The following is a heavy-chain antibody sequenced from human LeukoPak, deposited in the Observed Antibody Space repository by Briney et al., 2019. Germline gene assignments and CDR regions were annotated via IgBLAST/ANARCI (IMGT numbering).Heavy chain of an antibody. D-gene: IGHD6-19*01. CDR3: ARGEYSSGWPVYFDY. J-gene: IGHJ4*02. CDR1: GGSISSSSYY. CDR2: IYYSGST. V-gene: IGHV4-39*01. Sequence: PSETLSLTCTVSGGSISSSSYYWGWIRQPPGKGLEWIGSIYYSGSTYYNPSLKSRVTISVDTSKNQFSLKLSSVTAADTAVYYCARGEYSSGWPVYFDYWGQGTLVTVSS.